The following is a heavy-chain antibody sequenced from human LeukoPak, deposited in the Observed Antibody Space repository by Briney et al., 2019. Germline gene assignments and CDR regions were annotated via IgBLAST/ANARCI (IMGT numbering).Heavy chain of an antibody. V-gene: IGHV1-69*13. D-gene: IGHD3-22*01. Sequence: GASVKVSCTASGGTFSTSAISWVRQAPGQGLEWMGQIIPIYGATNFAHRFEDRVRLTSDESTSTASMELSSLRSEDTAMYYCARESRLYDSGGYSVFAAFDIWGQGTLVTVSS. CDR2: IIPIYGAT. J-gene: IGHJ3*02. CDR1: GGTFSTSA. CDR3: ARESRLYDSGGYSVFAAFDI.